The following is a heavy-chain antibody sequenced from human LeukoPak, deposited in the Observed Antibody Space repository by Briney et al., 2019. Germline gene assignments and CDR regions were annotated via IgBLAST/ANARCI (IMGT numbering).Heavy chain of an antibody. CDR2: IYYNGST. CDR3: ARSQYSYDFFDY. J-gene: IGHJ4*02. V-gene: IGHV4-59*08. Sequence: SKTLSLTCTVSGVSISYYYWTWIRQPPGKGLEWIGSIYYNGSTNYNPSPKSRGTTSVDTTKNQFSLKLSSVTAADTAMYYCARSQYSYDFFDYWGQGTLVTVSS. D-gene: IGHD5-12*01. CDR1: GVSISYYY.